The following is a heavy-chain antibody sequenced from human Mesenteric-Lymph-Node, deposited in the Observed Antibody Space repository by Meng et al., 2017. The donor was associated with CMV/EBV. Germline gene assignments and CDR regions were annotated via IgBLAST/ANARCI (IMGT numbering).Heavy chain of an antibody. CDR1: GFTFSDYY. D-gene: IGHD3-22*01. J-gene: IGHJ4*02. CDR3: ARDQNSFAPNFYYYDSSGYSN. CDR2: ISSSGSTI. V-gene: IGHV3-11*01. Sequence: GGSLRLSCAASGFTFSDYYMSWIRQAPGKGLEWVSYISSSGSTIYYADSVKGRFTISRDNAKNSLYLQMNSLRAEDTAVYYCARDQNSFAPNFYYYDSSGYSNWGQGTLVTVSS.